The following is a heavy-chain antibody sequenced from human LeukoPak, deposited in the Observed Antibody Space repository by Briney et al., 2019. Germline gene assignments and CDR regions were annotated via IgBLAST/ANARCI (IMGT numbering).Heavy chain of an antibody. D-gene: IGHD6-19*01. J-gene: IGHJ3*02. V-gene: IGHV1-18*01. Sequence: ASVKVSCKASGYTFTSYGISWVRQAPGQGLEWMGWIRAYNGNTNYAQKLQGRVTMTTDTSTSTAYMEPRSLRSDDTAVYYCAREAPYSSGWPMISFDIWGQGTMVTVSS. CDR1: GYTFTSYG. CDR3: AREAPYSSGWPMISFDI. CDR2: IRAYNGNT.